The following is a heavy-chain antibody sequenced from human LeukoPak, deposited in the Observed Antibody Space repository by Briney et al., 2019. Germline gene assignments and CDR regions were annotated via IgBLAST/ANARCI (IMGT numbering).Heavy chain of an antibody. J-gene: IGHJ3*02. Sequence: RPSETLSLTCIVSGDSVSGYYWNWIRQPPGKGLEWIGYTHHSGNTLYNPSLKSRVTTSVDTSKNQFSLSLSSVTAADTAVYYCARWEVRLNAFEMWGQGTMVTVFS. CDR3: ARWEVRLNAFEM. CDR1: GDSVSGYY. D-gene: IGHD3-10*01. CDR2: THHSGNT. V-gene: IGHV4-59*02.